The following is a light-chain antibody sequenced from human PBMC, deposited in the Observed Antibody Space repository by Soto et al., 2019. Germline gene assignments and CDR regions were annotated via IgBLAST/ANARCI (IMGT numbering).Light chain of an antibody. J-gene: IGLJ2*01. CDR3: CSYASGSTPVV. V-gene: IGLV2-14*01. Sequence: QSALTQPASVSGSPGQSITISCTGTSSDVGGYNNVSWYQQHPGKAPKLIIYDVSNRPSGVSNRFSGSKSGNTASLTISGLQADDEDDYYCCSYASGSTPVVFGGGTKLTVL. CDR2: DVS. CDR1: SSDVGGYNN.